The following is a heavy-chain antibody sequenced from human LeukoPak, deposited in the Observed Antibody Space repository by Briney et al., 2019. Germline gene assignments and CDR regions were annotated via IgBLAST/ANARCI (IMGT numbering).Heavy chain of an antibody. V-gene: IGHV3-30*02. CDR1: GFTFSSYG. J-gene: IGHJ3*02. CDR2: IRYDGSNK. D-gene: IGHD2-2*01. Sequence: GGSLRLSCAASGFTFSSYGMHWVRQAPGKGLEWVAFIRYDGSNKYYADSVKGRFTISRDNSKNTLYLQMNSLRAEDTAVYYCAKEDQLLDRAFDIWGQGTMVTVSS. CDR3: AKEDQLLDRAFDI.